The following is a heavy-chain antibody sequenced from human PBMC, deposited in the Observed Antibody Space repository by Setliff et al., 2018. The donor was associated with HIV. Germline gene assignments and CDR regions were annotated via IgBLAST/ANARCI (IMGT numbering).Heavy chain of an antibody. CDR2: VDPEDGET. V-gene: IGHV1-69-2*01. CDR3: ARGPRQGLFFSSDNDYYMDV. CDR1: EYKISDYF. D-gene: IGHD6-6*01. J-gene: IGHJ6*03. Sequence: ASVKVSCKASEYKISDYFMHWVKQAPGKGLEWMGRVDPEDGETMYADNFQGRVTINADTSRDTVFVELSSLRAEDTAVYYCARGPRQGLFFSSDNDYYMDVWGKGTTVTVS.